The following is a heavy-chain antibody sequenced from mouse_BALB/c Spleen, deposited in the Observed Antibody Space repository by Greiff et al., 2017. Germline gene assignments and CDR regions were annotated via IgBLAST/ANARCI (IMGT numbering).Heavy chain of an antibody. D-gene: IGHD6-2*01. Sequence: EVQGVESGGGLVKPGGSLKLSCAASGFTFSDYYMYWVRQTPEKRLEWVATISDGGSYTYYPDSVKGRFTISRDNAKNNLYLQMSSLKSEDTAMYYCARDPYLSNAMDYWGQGTSVTVSS. CDR2: ISDGGSYT. CDR1: GFTFSDYY. V-gene: IGHV5-4*02. J-gene: IGHJ4*01. CDR3: ARDPYLSNAMDY.